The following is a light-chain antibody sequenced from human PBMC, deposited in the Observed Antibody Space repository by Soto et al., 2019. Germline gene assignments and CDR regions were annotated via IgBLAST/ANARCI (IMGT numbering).Light chain of an antibody. CDR2: AAS. J-gene: IGKJ1*01. CDR1: QSISSH. V-gene: IGKV1-39*01. Sequence: DIQMTQSPSSLSASVGDRVTIACRASQSISSHLNWYQQEPGKAPKVLIYAASSLQGGVPSRFSGSGSGTDFTLNISSLQPEDFATYYCQQSCGNPRTFGPGTKVEFK. CDR3: QQSCGNPRT.